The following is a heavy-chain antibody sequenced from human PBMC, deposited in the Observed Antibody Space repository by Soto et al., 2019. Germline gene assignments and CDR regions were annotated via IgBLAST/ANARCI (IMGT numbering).Heavy chain of an antibody. J-gene: IGHJ6*02. CDR1: GFTFSSYG. D-gene: IGHD4-4*01. CDR2: ISYDGSNK. V-gene: IGHV3-30*18. CDR3: AKDTSSNYVNGMDV. Sequence: GGSLRLSCAASGFTFSSYGMHWVRQAPGKGLEWVAVISYDGSNKYYADSVKGRFTISRDNSKNTLYLQMNSLRAEDTAVYYCAKDTSSNYVNGMDVWGQGTTVTVSS.